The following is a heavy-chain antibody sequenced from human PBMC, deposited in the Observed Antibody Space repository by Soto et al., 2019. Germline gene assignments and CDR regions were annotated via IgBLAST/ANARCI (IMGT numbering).Heavy chain of an antibody. V-gene: IGHV2-5*01. CDR1: GFSLSTSGLG. CDR3: AHCITIFTYDY. J-gene: IGHJ4*02. D-gene: IGHD3-9*01. Sequence: QITLKESGPTLAQPTQPLTLTCSFSGFSLSTSGLGVCWIRQPPGKAPEWLAVIYWNDDKRYSPSLKSKLTITKDTSKNQVVLTMTNMDPVDTATYCRAHCITIFTYDYWGQGTLVTVSS. CDR2: IYWNDDK.